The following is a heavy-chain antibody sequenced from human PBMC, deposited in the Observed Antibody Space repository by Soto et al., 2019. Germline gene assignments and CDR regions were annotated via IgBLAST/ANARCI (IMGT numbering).Heavy chain of an antibody. CDR3: ATYSGYDNRSFDF. Sequence: ASVKVSCKASGYTFINFYMHWVRQAPGQGLEWMGIINPSGGSAGYAEKFQGRVSMTRDTSTSTAYMELTSLRSEDTAVYYCATYSGYDNRSFDFSGQGTLVTVAS. V-gene: IGHV1-46*03. J-gene: IGHJ4*02. CDR1: GYTFINFY. CDR2: INPSGGSA. D-gene: IGHD5-12*01.